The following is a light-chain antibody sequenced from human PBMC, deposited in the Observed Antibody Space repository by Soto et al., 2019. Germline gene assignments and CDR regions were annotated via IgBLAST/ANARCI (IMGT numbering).Light chain of an antibody. CDR3: LPQSDSPQVT. CDR2: DAS. CDR1: HGVSSC. V-gene: IGKV3-11*01. Sequence: EIVLTQSPATLSLSPGERATLSCRASHGVSSCLAWYQHNPGQAPRLLIYDASNRATGIPASFSGSWSGTDFALTISSQAPEYFAIYYCLPQSDSPQVTFGGGTKVEIK. J-gene: IGKJ4*01.